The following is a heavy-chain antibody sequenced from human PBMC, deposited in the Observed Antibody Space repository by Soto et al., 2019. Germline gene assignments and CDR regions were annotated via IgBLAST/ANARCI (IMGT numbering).Heavy chain of an antibody. D-gene: IGHD1-26*01. Sequence: GGSLRLSCAASGFTFSRYAMTWVRQTPEKGLEWVSVIGANGGPTFYADSVKGRFNISRDNSKSTVYMQMNSLRAEDTAIYYCATRSEGYSGRRGPFDYWGQGTLVTVSS. V-gene: IGHV3-23*01. CDR3: ATRSEGYSGRRGPFDY. J-gene: IGHJ4*02. CDR2: IGANGGPT. CDR1: GFTFSRYA.